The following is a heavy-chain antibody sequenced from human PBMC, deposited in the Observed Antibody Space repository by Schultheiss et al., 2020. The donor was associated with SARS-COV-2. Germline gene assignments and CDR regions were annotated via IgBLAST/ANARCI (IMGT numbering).Heavy chain of an antibody. V-gene: IGHV4-39*07. D-gene: IGHD3-22*01. CDR3: ARERHSGYYSNYFDY. CDR2: IYHSGST. CDR1: GGSVSSGSYY. Sequence: SETLSLTCTVSGGSVSSGSYYWSWIRQPPGKGLEWIGSIYHSGSTYYNPSLKSRVTISVDTSKNQFSLKLSSVIAADTAVYYCARERHSGYYSNYFDYWGQGTLVTVSS. J-gene: IGHJ4*02.